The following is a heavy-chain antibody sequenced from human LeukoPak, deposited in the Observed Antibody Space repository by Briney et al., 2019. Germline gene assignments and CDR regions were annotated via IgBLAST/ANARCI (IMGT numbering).Heavy chain of an antibody. Sequence: SVKVSCKASGGTFSSYAISWVRQAPGQGLEWMGGIIPILGIANYAQKFQGRVTITADKSTSTAYMELSSLRSEDTAVYYCARPSNFIAVAGADAFDIWGQGTMVTVSS. CDR2: IIPILGIA. D-gene: IGHD6-19*01. J-gene: IGHJ3*02. CDR1: GGTFSSYA. CDR3: ARPSNFIAVAGADAFDI. V-gene: IGHV1-69*10.